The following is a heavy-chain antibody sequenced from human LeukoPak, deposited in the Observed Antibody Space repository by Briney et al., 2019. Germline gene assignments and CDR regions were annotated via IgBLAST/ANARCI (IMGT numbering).Heavy chain of an antibody. CDR1: GLNFSHYT. D-gene: IGHD2-15*01. Sequence: GGSLRLSCTASGLNFSHYTMTWVRQAPGKGLEWVSSISSAGRYIYYSESLKGRFTVSRDDASSSLSLQMDSLRAEDSAVYYCARASILPRCFGGSCFAPLDYWGQGSLIAVSS. CDR2: ISSAGRYI. CDR3: ARASILPRCFGGSCFAPLDY. J-gene: IGHJ4*02. V-gene: IGHV3-21*01.